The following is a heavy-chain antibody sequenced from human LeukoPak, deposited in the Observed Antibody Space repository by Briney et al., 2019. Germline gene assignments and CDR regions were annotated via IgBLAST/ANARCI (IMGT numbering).Heavy chain of an antibody. Sequence: GRSLRLSCAASGFTFSSYGMHWVRQAPGKGLEWVSSMSSSSTYIYYPDSVKGRFTISRDNAKNSLYLQMNSLRAEDTAVYYCARDPQLDYWGQGTLVTVSS. J-gene: IGHJ4*02. CDR1: GFTFSSYG. CDR3: ARDPQLDY. CDR2: MSSSSTYI. V-gene: IGHV3-21*01. D-gene: IGHD4-11*01.